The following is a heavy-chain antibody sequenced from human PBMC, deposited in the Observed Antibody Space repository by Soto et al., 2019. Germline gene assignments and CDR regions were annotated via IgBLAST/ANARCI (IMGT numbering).Heavy chain of an antibody. J-gene: IGHJ3*02. CDR3: ARDVCGGDCSSDAFDI. V-gene: IGHV1-18*01. CDR2: ISAYNGNT. CDR1: GYTFTSYG. D-gene: IGHD2-21*01. Sequence: ASVKVSCKASGYTFTSYGISWVRQAPGQGLEWMGWISAYNGNTNYAQKLQGRVTMTTDTSTSTAYMELRSLRSDDTAVYYCARDVCGGDCSSDAFDIWGQGTMVTVSS.